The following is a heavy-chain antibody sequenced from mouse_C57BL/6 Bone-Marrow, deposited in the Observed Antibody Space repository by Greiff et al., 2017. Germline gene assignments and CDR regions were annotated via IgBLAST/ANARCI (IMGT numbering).Heavy chain of an antibody. Sequence: VQLQQSGAELVRPGASVKLSCTASGFNIKDDYMHWVKQRPEQGLEWIGWIDPENGDTEYASKFQGKATITADTSSNTAYLQLSSLTSEDTAVYYCTTFTTVVEGYFDVWGTGTTVTVSS. CDR1: GFNIKDDY. CDR2: IDPENGDT. CDR3: TTFTTVVEGYFDV. J-gene: IGHJ1*03. D-gene: IGHD1-1*01. V-gene: IGHV14-4*01.